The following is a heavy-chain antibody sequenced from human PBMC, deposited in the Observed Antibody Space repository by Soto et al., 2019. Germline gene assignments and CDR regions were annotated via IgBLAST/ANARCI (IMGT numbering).Heavy chain of an antibody. V-gene: IGHV3-9*01. J-gene: IGHJ4*02. CDR1: GFTFDDYA. CDR2: ISWNSGSI. Sequence: EVQLVESGGGLVQPGRSLRLSCAASGFTFDDYAMHWVRQAPGKGLEWVSGISWNSGSIGYADSVKGRFTISRDNAKNSLYLHMNSLRAEDTAVYYCAKILVAATWAFDYWGQGTLVTVSS. D-gene: IGHD6-19*01. CDR3: AKILVAATWAFDY.